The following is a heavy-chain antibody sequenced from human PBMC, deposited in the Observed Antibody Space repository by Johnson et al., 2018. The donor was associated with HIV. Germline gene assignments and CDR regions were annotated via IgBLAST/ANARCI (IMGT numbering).Heavy chain of an antibody. J-gene: IGHJ3*02. Sequence: VQLVESGGDLVKPGGSLTLSCAASGFTFINAWMSWVRQAPGKGLEWVGFIRSKGYGGTAEYAASVKGRSAISRDDSKNTLYLQMNSLKTEDTAVYYCMTMATTHEGYAFDIWGQGTMVIVSS. CDR3: MTMATTHEGYAFDI. CDR1: GFTFINAW. D-gene: IGHD5-24*01. V-gene: IGHV3-15*01. CDR2: IRSKGYGGTA.